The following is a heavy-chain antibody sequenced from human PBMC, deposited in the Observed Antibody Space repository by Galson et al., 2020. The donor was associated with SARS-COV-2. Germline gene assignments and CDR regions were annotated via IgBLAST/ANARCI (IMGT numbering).Heavy chain of an antibody. D-gene: IGHD2-8*01. V-gene: IGHV3-23*01. CDR2: ISATGGNT. CDR3: AKDVGGSVVLITAARKSDENWLDP. Sequence: GESLKISCAASGFTFSTFVMSWVRRAPGRGLEWVSTISATGGNTYYAGPVKGRFTISRDNSRSTLYLQMNSLSVEDTATYYCAKDVGGSVVLITAARKSDENWLDPWGQGTLVTVSS. CDR1: GFTFSTFV. J-gene: IGHJ5*02.